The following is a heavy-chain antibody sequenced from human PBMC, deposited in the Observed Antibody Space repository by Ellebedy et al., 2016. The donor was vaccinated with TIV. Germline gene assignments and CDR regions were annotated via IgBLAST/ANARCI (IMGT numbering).Heavy chain of an antibody. CDR3: ARSRAVAGTFAFDL. CDR2: IYYSGST. CDR1: GVSISSDNYY. J-gene: IGHJ3*01. V-gene: IGHV4-31*03. Sequence: SETLSLXCSVSGVSISSDNYYWNWIRRHPGKGLEWIGHIYYSGSTYYKPSLKSRVTTSVDTSKNQFSLKLNSVTAADTAVYYCARSRAVAGTFAFDLWGQGTMVTVSS. D-gene: IGHD6-19*01.